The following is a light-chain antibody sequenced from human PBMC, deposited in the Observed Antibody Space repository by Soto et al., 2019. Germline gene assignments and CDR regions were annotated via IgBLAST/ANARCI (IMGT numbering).Light chain of an antibody. V-gene: IGKV3-11*01. CDR1: QSVSTY. J-gene: IGKJ1*01. Sequence: ENVLTQSPDTLSLSPGERATLSCRASQSVSTYLAWYQQKAGRPPRLLIYDASKRAPGIPARFSGSGSGTDFTLTISSLEPEDFAVYYCQQSSNWQGTFGRGTKVDIK. CDR3: QQSSNWQGT. CDR2: DAS.